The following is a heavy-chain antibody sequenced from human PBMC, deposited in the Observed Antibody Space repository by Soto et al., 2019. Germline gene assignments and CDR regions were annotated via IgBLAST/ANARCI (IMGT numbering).Heavy chain of an antibody. V-gene: IGHV3-48*01. Sequence: EVQLVESGGGLVQPGGSLRLYCAASGFSFSYYGMNWVRQAPGKGLEWVSYISTSSSNIYYADSVKGRFTISRDNAKNSLSLQMNSLRAEYTAVDYCARDTITGNYYMDVWGKGTTVTVSS. D-gene: IGHD1-1*01. CDR2: ISTSSSNI. CDR3: ARDTITGNYYMDV. CDR1: GFSFSYYG. J-gene: IGHJ6*03.